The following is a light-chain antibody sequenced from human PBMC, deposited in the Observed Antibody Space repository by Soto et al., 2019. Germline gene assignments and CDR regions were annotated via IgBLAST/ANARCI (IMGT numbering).Light chain of an antibody. CDR3: VLYLGSGIWV. CDR1: YGSVSTNYY. CDR2: NTH. J-gene: IGLJ3*02. Sequence: QAVVTQEPSFSVSRGRTVTLTCGLTYGSVSTNYYASWYQQTPGQAPRTLIYNTHTRSSGVPDRFFGSILGGKAALTITGAQSDDESDYYCVLYLGSGIWVFGGGTKLTVL. V-gene: IGLV8-61*01.